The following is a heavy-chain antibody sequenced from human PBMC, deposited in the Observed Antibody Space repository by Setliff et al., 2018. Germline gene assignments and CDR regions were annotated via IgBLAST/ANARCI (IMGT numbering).Heavy chain of an antibody. CDR2: ITGSGTI. V-gene: IGHV3-23*01. Sequence: GGSLRLSCAASGFTFSNYAMSWVRQAPGKGLEWVSVITGSGTIYYADSVKGRFSISRDNAKKSLFLQMNRLRAEDTAVYYCARAQFARFDPWGQGTLVTVSS. CDR1: GFTFSNYA. CDR3: ARAQFARFDP. J-gene: IGHJ5*02.